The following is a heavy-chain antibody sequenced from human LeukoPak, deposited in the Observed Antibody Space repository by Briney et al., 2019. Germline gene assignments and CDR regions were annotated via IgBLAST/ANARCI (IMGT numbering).Heavy chain of an antibody. Sequence: GGSLRLSCAASGFTFTSYWIHWVRQVPGKGLEWVSRIDGDGSSRSYADSVQGRFTISRDNGKKTVFLQMNSLSAEDTAVYYCARILEEYYYFGLDVWGQGTTVIVSS. CDR1: GFTFTSYW. CDR2: IDGDGSSR. V-gene: IGHV3-74*01. D-gene: IGHD3/OR15-3a*01. CDR3: ARILEEYYYFGLDV. J-gene: IGHJ6*02.